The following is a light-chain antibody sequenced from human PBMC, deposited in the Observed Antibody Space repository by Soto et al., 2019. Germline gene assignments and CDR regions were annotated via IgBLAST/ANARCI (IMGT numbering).Light chain of an antibody. J-gene: IGKJ1*01. CDR1: QSVSTY. CDR2: DAS. V-gene: IGKV3-11*01. Sequence: EIVLTQSPATLSLSPGQRATLSRRASQSVSTYLAWYQQKPGQAPRLLIYDASTRATGIPARFSGSGSGTDFTLTLSSLEPEDFAVYYCQQRSNWPPTWTFGQGTKVEIK. CDR3: QQRSNWPPTWT.